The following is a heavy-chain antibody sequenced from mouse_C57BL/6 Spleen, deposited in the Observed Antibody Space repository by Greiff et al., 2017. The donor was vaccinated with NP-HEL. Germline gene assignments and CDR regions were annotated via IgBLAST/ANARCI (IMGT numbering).Heavy chain of an antibody. Sequence: EVKLMESGPGLVKPSQSLSLTCSVTGYSITSGYYWNWIRQFPGNKLEWMGYISYDGSNNYNPSLKNRISITRDTSKNQFFLKLNSVTTEDTATYYCARGDYGNYPAWFAYWGQGTLVTVSA. D-gene: IGHD2-1*01. CDR3: ARGDYGNYPAWFAY. CDR2: ISYDGSN. CDR1: GYSITSGYY. V-gene: IGHV3-6*01. J-gene: IGHJ3*01.